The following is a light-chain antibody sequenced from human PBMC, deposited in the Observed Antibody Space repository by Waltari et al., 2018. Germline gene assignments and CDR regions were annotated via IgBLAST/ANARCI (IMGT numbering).Light chain of an antibody. V-gene: IGKV3-20*01. CDR2: ETS. CDR3: QQYGSSPYT. Sequence: EIVLTQSPGTLSLSTGETATLSCRASQSLNKNYLAWYRQRPGQAPGLLIHETSRRTTGIPDRFSGSVSGTDFALTISRLEAEDSAVYYCQQYGSSPYTFGQGTKLEIK. J-gene: IGKJ2*01. CDR1: QSLNKNY.